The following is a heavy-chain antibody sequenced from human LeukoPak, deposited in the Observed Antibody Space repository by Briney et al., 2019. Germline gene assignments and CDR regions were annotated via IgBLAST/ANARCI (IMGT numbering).Heavy chain of an antibody. CDR2: INHSGST. D-gene: IGHD2-15*01. J-gene: IGHJ6*04. V-gene: IGHV4-34*01. CDR1: GGSFSGYY. Sequence: SETLSLTCAVYGGSFSGYYWSWIRQPPGKGLEWIGEINHSGSTNYNPSLKSRVTISVDTSKNQFSLKLSSVTAADTAVYYCARDQVVVDVWGKGTTVTVSS. CDR3: ARDQVVVDV.